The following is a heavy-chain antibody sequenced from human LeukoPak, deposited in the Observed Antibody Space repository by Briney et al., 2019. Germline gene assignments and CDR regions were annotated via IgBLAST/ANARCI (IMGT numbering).Heavy chain of an antibody. V-gene: IGHV3-23*01. Sequence: GGSLRPSCAASGFTFSSYAMSWVRQAPGKGLEWVSAISGSGGSTYYADSVKGRFTISRDNSKNTLYLQMNSLRAEDTAVYYCAKDLVAARRRSYYYYYYYMDVWGKGTTVTVSS. CDR2: ISGSGGST. CDR3: AKDLVAARRRSYYYYYYYMDV. CDR1: GFTFSSYA. J-gene: IGHJ6*03. D-gene: IGHD6-6*01.